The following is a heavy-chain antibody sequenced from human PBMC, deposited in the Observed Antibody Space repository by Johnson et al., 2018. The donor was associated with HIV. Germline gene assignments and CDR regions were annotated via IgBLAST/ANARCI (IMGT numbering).Heavy chain of an antibody. V-gene: IGHV3-11*04. Sequence: QVQLVESGGGLVQPGGSLRLSCAASGFTFSDYYMSWVRQAPGKGLEWVSYISSSGSTIYYADSVQRRFTISRDNAKNSLYLQMNSLRAEDTAVYYCARDASLRFLEWFDAFDIWGQGTMVTVSS. CDR3: ARDASLRFLEWFDAFDI. J-gene: IGHJ3*02. CDR2: ISSSGSTI. D-gene: IGHD3-3*01. CDR1: GFTFSDYY.